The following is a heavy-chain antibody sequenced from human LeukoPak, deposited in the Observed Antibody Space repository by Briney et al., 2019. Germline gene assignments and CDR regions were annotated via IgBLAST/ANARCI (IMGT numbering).Heavy chain of an antibody. CDR1: GCSISSSSYY. V-gene: IGHV4-39*01. D-gene: IGHD3-16*01. CDR3: ARHRWGGLRPAFEY. CDR2: IYYSGST. Sequence: SETLSLTCTVSGCSISSSSYYWGWLRQPPGQGLVWIGSIYYSGSTYYNPSLKSRVTISVDTSKNPCCLKLSSVTAADTAVYYCARHRWGGLRPAFEYWGQGNLVTVSS. J-gene: IGHJ4*02.